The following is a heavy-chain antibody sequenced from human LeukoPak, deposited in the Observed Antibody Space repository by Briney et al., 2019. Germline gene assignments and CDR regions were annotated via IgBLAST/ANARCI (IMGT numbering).Heavy chain of an antibody. CDR1: GFTFDDYG. D-gene: IGHD1-7*01. J-gene: IGHJ6*04. V-gene: IGHV3-20*04. CDR3: ARDRYNWNYGAQDV. CDR2: INWNGGST. Sequence: GGSLRLSCAASGFTFDDYGMSWVRQAPGKGLEWVSGINWNGGSTGYADSVKGRFTISRDNAKNPLYLQMNSLRAEDTALYYCARDRYNWNYGAQDVWGKGTTVTVSS.